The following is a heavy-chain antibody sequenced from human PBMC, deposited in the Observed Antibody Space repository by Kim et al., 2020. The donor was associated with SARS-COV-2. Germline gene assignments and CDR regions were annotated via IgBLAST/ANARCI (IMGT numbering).Heavy chain of an antibody. D-gene: IGHD3-16*01. CDR3: VGQGFGGVIAFDI. CDR1: GFTFSSYS. Sequence: GGSLRLSCAASGFTFSSYSMNWVRQAPGKGLEWVSSISSSSSYIYYADSVKGRFTISRDNAKNSLYLQMNSLRAEDTAVYYCVGQGFGGVIAFDIWGQGTMVTVSS. J-gene: IGHJ3*02. CDR2: ISSSSSYI. V-gene: IGHV3-21*01.